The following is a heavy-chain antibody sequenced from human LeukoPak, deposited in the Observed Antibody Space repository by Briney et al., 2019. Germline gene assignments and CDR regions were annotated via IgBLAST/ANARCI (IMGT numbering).Heavy chain of an antibody. CDR2: ISGSGGST. J-gene: IGHJ6*02. V-gene: IGHV3-23*01. CDR1: GFTFSSYA. CDR3: ATLTAMVTYYGMDV. D-gene: IGHD5-18*01. Sequence: GGSLRLSCAASGFTFSSYAMSWVRQAPGKGLEWVSAISGSGGSTYYADSVKGRFTISRDNSKNTLYLQMNSLRAEDTAVYYCATLTAMVTYYGMDVWGQGTTVTVSS.